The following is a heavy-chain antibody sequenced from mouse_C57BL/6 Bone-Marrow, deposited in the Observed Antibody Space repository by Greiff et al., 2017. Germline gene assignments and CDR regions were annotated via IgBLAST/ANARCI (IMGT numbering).Heavy chain of an antibody. D-gene: IGHD1-2*01. Sequence: QVQLQQPGAELVMPGASVKLSCKASGYTFTSYWMHWVKQRPGQGLEWIGEIDPSDSYTNYNQKFKGKSTLTVDKSSSTAYMQLSSLTSEDSAVYYCARWGYYGFYWYCDVWGTGTTVTVSS. V-gene: IGHV1-69*01. CDR3: ARWGYYGFYWYCDV. CDR2: IDPSDSYT. J-gene: IGHJ1*03. CDR1: GYTFTSYW.